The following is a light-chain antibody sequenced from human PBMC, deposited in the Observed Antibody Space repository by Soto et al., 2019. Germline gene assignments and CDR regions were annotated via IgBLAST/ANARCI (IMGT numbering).Light chain of an antibody. V-gene: IGKV3-20*01. CDR2: GAS. J-gene: IGKJ4*01. Sequence: IEMTQSPASLSVSVGERVTLSCRASHSVSSTYIAWYQQKFGQAPRLLIYGASSRATGIPDRFSGSGSGTDFTLTISRLEPEDFAVYYCQQYNDSPLTFGGGTKVDIK. CDR1: HSVSSTY. CDR3: QQYNDSPLT.